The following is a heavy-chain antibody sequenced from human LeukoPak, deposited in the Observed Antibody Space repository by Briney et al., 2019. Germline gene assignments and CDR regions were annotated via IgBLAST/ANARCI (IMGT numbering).Heavy chain of an antibody. Sequence: GGSLRLSCAASGFTFSSYGMHWVRQAPGKGLEWVAFIRYDGSNKHYADSVKGRFTISRDNSKNTLYLQMNSLRAEDTAVYYCAKDLSPGYDFWSGSLDYWGQGTLVTVSS. D-gene: IGHD3-3*01. V-gene: IGHV3-30*02. CDR1: GFTFSSYG. J-gene: IGHJ4*02. CDR2: IRYDGSNK. CDR3: AKDLSPGYDFWSGSLDY.